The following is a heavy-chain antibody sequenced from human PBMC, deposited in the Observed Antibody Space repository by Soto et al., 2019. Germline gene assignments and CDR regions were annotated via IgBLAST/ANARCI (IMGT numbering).Heavy chain of an antibody. CDR1: GYTFTSYG. V-gene: IGHV1-18*01. CDR2: ISAYNGNT. D-gene: IGHD3-3*01. Sequence: ASVKVSCKASGYTFTSYGISWVRQAPGQGLEWMGWISAYNGNTNYAQKLQGRVTMTTDTSTSTAYMELRSLRSDDTAVYYCARDLLPTYYDFWSGEKYFDYWGQGTLVTVSS. J-gene: IGHJ4*02. CDR3: ARDLLPTYYDFWSGEKYFDY.